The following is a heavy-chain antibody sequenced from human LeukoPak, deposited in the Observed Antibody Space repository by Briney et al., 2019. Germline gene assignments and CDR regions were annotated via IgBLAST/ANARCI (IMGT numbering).Heavy chain of an antibody. CDR3: ASPLQLWSKGGSFDY. CDR2: IRYDGSNK. D-gene: IGHD5-18*01. Sequence: PGRSLTLSCAASGFTFSTYAIHWVRQAPGKGLEWVAFIRYDGSNKYYADSVKGRFTISRDNSKNTLYLQMNSLRAEDTAVYYCASPLQLWSKGGSFDYWGQGTLVTVSS. CDR1: GFTFSTYA. J-gene: IGHJ4*02. V-gene: IGHV3-30*04.